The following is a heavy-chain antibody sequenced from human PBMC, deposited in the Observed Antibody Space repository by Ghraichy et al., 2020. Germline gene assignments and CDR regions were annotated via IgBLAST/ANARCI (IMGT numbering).Heavy chain of an antibody. J-gene: IGHJ4*02. CDR1: GYAFASHG. CDR2: ISANGGT. D-gene: IGHD1-26*01. V-gene: IGHV1-18*01. CDR3: ARDVGGNNFDY. Sequence: ASVKVSCKASGYAFASHGFSWVRQAPGQGLEWMGWISANGGTIYAPKLQGRVTMTADASTSTAYMELRSLRSDDTAVYYCARDVGGNNFDYWGQGTLVTVS.